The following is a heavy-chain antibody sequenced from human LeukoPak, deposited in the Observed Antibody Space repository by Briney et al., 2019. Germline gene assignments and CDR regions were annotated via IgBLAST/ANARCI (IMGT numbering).Heavy chain of an antibody. CDR1: GGSISSGDYY. CDR3: TRIPTHYYGSGSYYGYFDS. CDR2: MNNRGTS. J-gene: IGHJ4*02. D-gene: IGHD3-10*01. V-gene: IGHV4-31*03. Sequence: SETLSLTCTVSGGSISSGDYYWNWIRQHPGKGLEWIGYMNNRGTSNYNPSLRSRVTISVDTSNNQFSLRLSSVTAADTAVYYCTRIPTHYYGSGSYYGYFDSWGQGTLVTVSS.